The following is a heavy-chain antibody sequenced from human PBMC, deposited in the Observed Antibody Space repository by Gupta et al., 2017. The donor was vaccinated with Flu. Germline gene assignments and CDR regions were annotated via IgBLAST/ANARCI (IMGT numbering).Heavy chain of an antibody. D-gene: IGHD3-3*01. V-gene: IGHV3-33*01. CDR1: GFTFSSNG. J-gene: IGHJ5*02. CDR2: IWYDGSNK. Sequence: QVQLVESGGGVVQPGRSLSLSCAAPGFTFSSNGMHWARQAPGKGLEWVAVIWYDGSNKYYADSVKGRFTISRDNSKNTLYLQMNSLRAEDTAVYYCAREGRTYYDFWSGYGSPRGSFDPWGQGTLVTVSS. CDR3: AREGRTYYDFWSGYGSPRGSFDP.